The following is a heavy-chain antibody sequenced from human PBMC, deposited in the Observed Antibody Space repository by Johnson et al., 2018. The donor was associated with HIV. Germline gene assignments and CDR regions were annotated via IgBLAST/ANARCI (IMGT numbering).Heavy chain of an antibody. CDR3: ARASYYNFWSGLTDAFDI. Sequence: VQLVESGGGLVQPGGSLRLSCAASGFTFSSNYMSWVRQAPGKGLEWVSVIYSGGSTYYADSVKGRFTIARDNSKNTLYLQMNSLRVEDTAVYYCARASYYNFWSGLTDAFDIWGSGTLVTVSS. CDR2: IYSGGST. V-gene: IGHV3-66*02. CDR1: GFTFSSNY. J-gene: IGHJ3*02. D-gene: IGHD3-3*01.